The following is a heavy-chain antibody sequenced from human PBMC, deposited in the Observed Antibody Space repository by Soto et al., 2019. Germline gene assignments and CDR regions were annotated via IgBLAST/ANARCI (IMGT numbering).Heavy chain of an antibody. J-gene: IGHJ5*02. Sequence: QVQLVQSGAEEKKPGASVKVSCKASGYTFTSYGMHWVRQAPGQRLEWMGWINAGNGNTKYSQKFQGRVTITRDTSASTAYMALSSLRSEDTAVYYCARVGKYYYGSGLDPWGQGTLVTVSS. CDR1: GYTFTSYG. V-gene: IGHV1-3*05. D-gene: IGHD3-10*01. CDR3: ARVGKYYYGSGLDP. CDR2: INAGNGNT.